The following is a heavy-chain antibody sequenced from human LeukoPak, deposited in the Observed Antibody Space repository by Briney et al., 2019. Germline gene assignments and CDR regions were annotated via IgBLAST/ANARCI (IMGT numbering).Heavy chain of an antibody. D-gene: IGHD6-13*01. CDR2: ISSSGSTI. V-gene: IGHV3-11*01. CDR1: GFTFSDYY. J-gene: IGHJ5*02. CDR3: ARTGIAAAGSWFDP. Sequence: PGGPLRLSCAASGFTFSDYYMSWIRQAPGKGLEWVSYISSSGSTIYYADSVKGRFTISRDNAKNSLYLQMNSLRAEDTAVYYCARTGIAAAGSWFDPWGQGTLVTVSS.